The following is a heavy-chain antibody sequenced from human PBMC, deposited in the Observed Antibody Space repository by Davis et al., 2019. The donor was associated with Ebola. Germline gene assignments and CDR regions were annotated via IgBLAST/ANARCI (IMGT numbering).Heavy chain of an antibody. D-gene: IGHD3-22*01. J-gene: IGHJ4*02. CDR2: ISAYNGNT. CDR1: GYTFTSYG. Sequence: ASVKVSCKASGYTFTSYGISWVRQAPGQGLEWMGWISAYNGNTNYAQKLRGRVTMTTDTSTSTAYMELRSLRSDDTAVYYCARDPHYYDSSGFIDYWGQGTLVTVSS. CDR3: ARDPHYYDSSGFIDY. V-gene: IGHV1-18*01.